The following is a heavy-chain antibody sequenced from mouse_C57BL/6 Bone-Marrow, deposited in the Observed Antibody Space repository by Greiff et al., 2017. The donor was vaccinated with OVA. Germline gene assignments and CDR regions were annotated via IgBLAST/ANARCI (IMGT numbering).Heavy chain of an antibody. V-gene: IGHV1-15*01. CDR3: TRAGTGY. J-gene: IGHJ2*01. CDR1: GYTFTDYE. Sequence: VQLQESGAELVRPGASVTLSCKASGYTFTDYEMHWVKQTPVHGLEWIGAIDPETGGTAYNQKFKGKAILTADKSSSTAYMELRSLTSEDSAVYYCTRAGTGYWGQGTTLTVSS. CDR2: IDPETGGT. D-gene: IGHD4-1*01.